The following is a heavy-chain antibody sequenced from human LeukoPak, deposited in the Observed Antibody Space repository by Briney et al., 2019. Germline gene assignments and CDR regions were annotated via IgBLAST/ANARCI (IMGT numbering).Heavy chain of an antibody. V-gene: IGHV4-31*03. D-gene: IGHD3-22*01. Sequence: SQTLSLTCTVSGGSISSGASDWGWIRQHPKRGLEWVGYINHSGSTYYNPSLGSRVTMSVDTSKNQFSLKLSSVTAADLAVYYCARAARQGFTMIVVPFFYFDLWGRGTLVTVSS. CDR2: INHSGST. J-gene: IGHJ2*01. CDR1: GGSISSGASD. CDR3: ARAARQGFTMIVVPFFYFDL.